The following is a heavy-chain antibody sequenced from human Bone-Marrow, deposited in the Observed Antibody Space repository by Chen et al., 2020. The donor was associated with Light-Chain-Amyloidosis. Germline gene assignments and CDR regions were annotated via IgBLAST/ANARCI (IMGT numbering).Heavy chain of an antibody. CDR1: GTALPNYW. CDR2: IYPDDFDA. J-gene: IGHJ4*02. Sequence: VQLEQPGPEVKKPGESLKLPCKGSGTALPNYWFGWVRQMPGIWLGWLGVIYPDDFDARYSRSFEGQVTISAEKSITTAYLQWRRLKASDTAMYYCARRGDGYNVDYWGQGTLVTVSS. CDR3: ARRGDGYNVDY. V-gene: IGHV5-51*01. D-gene: IGHD5-12*01.